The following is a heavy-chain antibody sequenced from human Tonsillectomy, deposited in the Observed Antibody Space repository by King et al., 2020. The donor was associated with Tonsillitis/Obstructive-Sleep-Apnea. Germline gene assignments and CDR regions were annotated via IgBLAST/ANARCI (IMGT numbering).Heavy chain of an antibody. J-gene: IGHJ3*02. Sequence: TLKESGPALVKPIRTLTLTCTFSGFSLSTSGMCVSWIRQPPGKALEWLARIDWDDDKYYSTSLKTRLTISKDTSKNQVVLTMTNMDPVDTATYYCARSFPYYYGSGPYDAFDIWGQGTMVTVSS. D-gene: IGHD3-10*01. CDR3: ARSFPYYYGSGPYDAFDI. V-gene: IGHV2-70*11. CDR1: GFSLSTSGMC. CDR2: IDWDDDK.